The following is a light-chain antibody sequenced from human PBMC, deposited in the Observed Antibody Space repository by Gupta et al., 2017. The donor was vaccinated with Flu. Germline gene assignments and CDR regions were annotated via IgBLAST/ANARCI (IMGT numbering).Light chain of an antibody. J-gene: IGKJ4*01. V-gene: IGKV1-16*02. CDR1: QDIKNS. Sequence: DIQMTQSPSSLSASVGDTVTITCRASQDIKNSLAWIQLIPGKAPRSLIYGASTLQGGVPSKFSGSGSGTDFSLTISGLQPEDFATYYCQQYSDYPLTFGGGTRVQI. CDR2: GAS. CDR3: QQYSDYPLT.